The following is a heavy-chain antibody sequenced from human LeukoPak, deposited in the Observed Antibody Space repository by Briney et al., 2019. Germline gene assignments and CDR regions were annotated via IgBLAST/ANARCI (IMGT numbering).Heavy chain of an antibody. CDR2: ISRSSSYI. CDR3: ARDRPSSSGSYHYYFDY. CDR1: GFTFSSYS. V-gene: IGHV3-21*01. J-gene: IGHJ4*02. Sequence: GGSLRLSCAASGFTFSSYSMNWVRQAPGKGLEWVSSISRSSSYIYYADSVKGRFTISRDNAKNSLFLQMNSLRVEDTAVYYCARDRPSSSGSYHYYFDYWGQGSLVTVSS. D-gene: IGHD1-26*01.